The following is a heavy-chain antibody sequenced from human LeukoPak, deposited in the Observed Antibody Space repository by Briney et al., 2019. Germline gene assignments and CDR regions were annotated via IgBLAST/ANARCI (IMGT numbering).Heavy chain of an antibody. Sequence: QPGGSLRLSCAASGFTVSSNYMSWVRQAPGKGLEWVSIIYSGGSTFYADSVKGRFTISRDNSKNTLYLQMSSLRAEDTAVYYCARGGSYLSAFDIWGQGTMVTVSS. CDR1: GFTVSSNY. V-gene: IGHV3-53*01. J-gene: IGHJ3*02. CDR2: IYSGGST. D-gene: IGHD1-26*01. CDR3: ARGGSYLSAFDI.